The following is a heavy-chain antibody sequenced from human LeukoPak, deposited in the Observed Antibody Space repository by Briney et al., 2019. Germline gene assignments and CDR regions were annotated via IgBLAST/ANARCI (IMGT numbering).Heavy chain of an antibody. CDR2: IYYSGST. D-gene: IGHD3-9*01. J-gene: IGHJ5*02. Sequence: KSSETLSLTCTVSGGSISSGGYYWSWLRQHPGKGLEWIGYIYYSGSTYYNPSLKSRVTISVDTSKNQFSLKLSSVTAADTAVYYCARYYDILTGYPRWFDPWGQGTLVTVSS. CDR3: ARYYDILTGYPRWFDP. V-gene: IGHV4-31*03. CDR1: GGSISSGGYY.